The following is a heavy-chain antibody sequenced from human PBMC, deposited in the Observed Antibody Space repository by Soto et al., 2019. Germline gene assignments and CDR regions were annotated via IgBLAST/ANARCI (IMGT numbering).Heavy chain of an antibody. CDR3: AKDRWLQPNYFDY. D-gene: IGHD5-12*01. CDR2: ISYDGSNK. Sequence: QVQLVESGGGVVQPGRSLRLSCAASGFTFSSYGMHWVRQAPGKGLEWVAVISYDGSNKYSADSVKGRFTISRDNSKNTLYLQMNSLRAEDTAVYYCAKDRWLQPNYFDYWGQGTLVTVSS. V-gene: IGHV3-30*18. J-gene: IGHJ4*02. CDR1: GFTFSSYG.